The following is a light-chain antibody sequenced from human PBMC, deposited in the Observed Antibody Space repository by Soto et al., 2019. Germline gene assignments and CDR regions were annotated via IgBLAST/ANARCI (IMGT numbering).Light chain of an antibody. J-gene: IGLJ1*01. CDR3: CSYAGSYTYV. V-gene: IGLV2-11*01. CDR2: DVS. CDR1: SSDVGGYNY. Sequence: QSALTQPRSVSGSPGQSVTISCTGTSSDVGGYNYVSWYQQHPGKAPKLVIYDVSERPSGVPDRFSGSKSGTTAPLTISGLQAEYEADYYCCSYAGSYTYVFGTGTKLTVL.